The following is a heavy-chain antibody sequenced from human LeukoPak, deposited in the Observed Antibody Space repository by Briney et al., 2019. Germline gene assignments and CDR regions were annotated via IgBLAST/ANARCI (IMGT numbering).Heavy chain of an antibody. CDR3: ARELLGAPTPGAY. J-gene: IGHJ4*02. CDR2: VHKSGRT. Sequence: TSETLSLTCALSTVSGSSGNFWGWVRQPPGEGLEWIGEVHKSGRTNYNPSLKTRVTISIDASKNQLSLELTSVTAADTAVYYCARELLGAPTPGAYWGQGTRVTVSS. CDR1: TVSGSSGNF. V-gene: IGHV4-4*02. D-gene: IGHD1-26*01.